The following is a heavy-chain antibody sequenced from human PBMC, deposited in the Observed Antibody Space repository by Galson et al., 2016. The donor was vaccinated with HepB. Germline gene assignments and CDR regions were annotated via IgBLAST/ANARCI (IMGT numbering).Heavy chain of an antibody. J-gene: IGHJ4*02. CDR1: GDSVSSNSAA. CDR2: TYYRSKWYN. Sequence: CAISGDSVSSNSAAWNWIRQSPSRGLEWLGRTYYRSKWYNDYVPSVKSRITISPGTSKNQFSLQLKSVTPEDTAVYYCTRVSFLGRGLTNWGQGILVTVSS. CDR3: TRVSFLGRGLTN. D-gene: IGHD3/OR15-3a*01. V-gene: IGHV6-1*01.